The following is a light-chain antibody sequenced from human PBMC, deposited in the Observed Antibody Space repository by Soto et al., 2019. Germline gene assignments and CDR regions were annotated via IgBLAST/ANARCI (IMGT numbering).Light chain of an antibody. CDR1: QSVSSN. V-gene: IGKV3-15*01. CDR3: QQYNNWPYT. Sequence: EIVMTQSPATLSVSPGERATLSCRASQSVSSNLAWYQQKPGQAPRLLIYGASNRATGIPSRFSGSASGTEFTHTISSLQSEDFAVYYCQQYNNWPYTFGHGTKLEIK. J-gene: IGKJ2*01. CDR2: GAS.